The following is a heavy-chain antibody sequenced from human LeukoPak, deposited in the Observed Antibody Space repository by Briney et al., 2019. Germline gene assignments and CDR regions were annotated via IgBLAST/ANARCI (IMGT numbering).Heavy chain of an antibody. J-gene: IGHJ4*02. CDR3: ARFSRADQNYFDY. CDR1: EFXFSSYE. D-gene: IGHD2-2*01. CDR2: ISSSAGTT. V-gene: IGHV3-48*03. Sequence: PGGSLRLSCAASEFXFSSYEINWVRQAPGKGLEWVSYISSSAGTTYYADSVKGRFTISRDNAKNSVYLQMNSLRAEDTAVYYCARFSRADQNYFDYWGQGTLVTVSS.